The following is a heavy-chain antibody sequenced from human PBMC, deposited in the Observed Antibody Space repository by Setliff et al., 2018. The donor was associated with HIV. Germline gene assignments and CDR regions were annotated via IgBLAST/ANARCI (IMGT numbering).Heavy chain of an antibody. CDR1: GGPFTSA. V-gene: IGHV1-69*13. CDR2: IIPIFGTA. CDR3: ASDSPAARSEELEDHYYYFMDV. J-gene: IGHJ6*03. Sequence: SVMVSCKASGGPFTSAFNWVRQVPGQGLEWMGGIIPIFGTANYAQNFGGRVTITADQSTTTSYLQLNSLRFEDTAIYYCASDSPAARSEELEDHYYYFMDVWGKGTTVTVSS. D-gene: IGHD3-10*01.